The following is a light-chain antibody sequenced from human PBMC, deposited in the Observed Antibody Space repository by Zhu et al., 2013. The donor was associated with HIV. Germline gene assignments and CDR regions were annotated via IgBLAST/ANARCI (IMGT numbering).Light chain of an antibody. V-gene: IGKV3-20*01. CDR2: GAS. CDR3: QQYGSSPPLS. J-gene: IGKJ4*01. Sequence: EIVLTQSPGTLSLSPGARATLSCRASQSLRSSYLAWYQHKPGQAPRLLIYGASSRATGIPDRFSGSGSGTDFTLSISRLEPEDFAVYYCQQYGSSPPLSFGGGTKVEIK. CDR1: QSLRSSY.